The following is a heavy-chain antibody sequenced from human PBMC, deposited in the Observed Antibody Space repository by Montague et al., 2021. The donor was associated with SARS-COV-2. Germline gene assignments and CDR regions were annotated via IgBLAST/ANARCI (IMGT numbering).Heavy chain of an antibody. CDR1: GGSLIDYY. D-gene: IGHD4-17*01. J-gene: IGHJ4*02. Sequence: SETLSLTCGVDGGSLIDYYWSWIRQPPGKGLEWIGYIYYSGSTNYNPSLKSRVTISVDTSKNQFSLKLSSVTAADTAVYYCARVGAYGDYPTPPTFDYWGQGTLVTVSS. CDR3: ARVGAYGDYPTPPTFDY. CDR2: IYYSGST. V-gene: IGHV4-59*01.